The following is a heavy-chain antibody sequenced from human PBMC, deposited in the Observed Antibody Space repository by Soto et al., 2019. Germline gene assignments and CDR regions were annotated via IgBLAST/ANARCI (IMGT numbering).Heavy chain of an antibody. D-gene: IGHD4-17*01. CDR3: VSDFGDYKFDY. V-gene: IGHV3-33*01. CDR1: GFTLSGYS. J-gene: IGHJ4*02. Sequence: GGSLRLSCAVSGFTLSGYSMHWVRQAPGKGLEWVAVIWGEGNNEYYSDSGKGRFTISRESSRNTLYLQMSSLRADDTAFYYCVSDFGDYKFDYWGQGTLVTVSS. CDR2: IWGEGNNE.